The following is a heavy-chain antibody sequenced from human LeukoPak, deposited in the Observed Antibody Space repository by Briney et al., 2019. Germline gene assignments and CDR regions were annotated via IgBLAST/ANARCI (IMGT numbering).Heavy chain of an antibody. J-gene: IGHJ5*02. D-gene: IGHD4-17*01. CDR2: INHSGST. CDR1: GGSFSGYY. Sequence: PSETLSLTCAVYGGSFSGYYWSWIRQPPGKGLEWIGEINHSGSTNYNPSLKSRVTISVDTSKNQFSLKLSSVTAADTAVYYCARGRGTVTTYPWFDPWGQGTLVTVSS. V-gene: IGHV4-34*01. CDR3: ARGRGTVTTYPWFDP.